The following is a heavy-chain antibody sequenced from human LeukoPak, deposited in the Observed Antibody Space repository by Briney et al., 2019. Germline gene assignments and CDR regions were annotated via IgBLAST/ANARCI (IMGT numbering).Heavy chain of an antibody. CDR3: GKGPLWCGELLVGYFDY. D-gene: IGHD3-10*01. Sequence: GGSLRLFCAASGFTFSIYGMLWVRQAPGRGLEGVADISYCGSNKYYAHSVKGRFTIHRDHSKHTLYPQMNSLSAEDTAVYYCGKGPLWCGELLVGYFDYWGQGTLVTVSS. J-gene: IGHJ4*02. CDR2: ISYCGSNK. CDR1: GFTFSIYG. V-gene: IGHV3-30*18.